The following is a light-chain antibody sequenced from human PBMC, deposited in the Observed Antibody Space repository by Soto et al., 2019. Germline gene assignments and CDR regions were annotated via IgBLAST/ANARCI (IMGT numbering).Light chain of an antibody. J-gene: IGKJ1*01. Sequence: EIVMTQSPATLSVSPGERATLSCRASQSVSGNLAWYQQKPGQPTRRLISGASTRATGIPARFSGSGSGTEFTLTISSLQYEDFAVDYCQQYNNWPPTFGQGTKVEIK. V-gene: IGKV3D-15*01. CDR2: GAS. CDR3: QQYNNWPPT. CDR1: QSVSGN.